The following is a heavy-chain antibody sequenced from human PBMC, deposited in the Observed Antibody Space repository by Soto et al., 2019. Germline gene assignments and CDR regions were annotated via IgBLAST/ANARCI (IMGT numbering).Heavy chain of an antibody. CDR1: GVTLSNFG. Sequence: QVQLVESGGGVVQPGRSLRLSCAASGVTLSNFGMHWVRQAPGKGLEWVAVISRDGSTMLYADSVKGRFTISRDSSRKTLYLKMNSLRAEDTAVYHCVGEVASGYWGQGTLVTVSS. V-gene: IGHV3-30*03. CDR2: ISRDGSTM. D-gene: IGHD2-21*01. CDR3: VGEVASGY. J-gene: IGHJ4*02.